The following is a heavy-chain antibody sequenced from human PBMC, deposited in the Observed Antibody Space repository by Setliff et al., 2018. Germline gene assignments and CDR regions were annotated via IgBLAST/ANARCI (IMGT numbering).Heavy chain of an antibody. CDR1: GYTLTELS. CDR3: ATQPLQWELLGFDD. J-gene: IGHJ4*02. D-gene: IGHD1-26*01. V-gene: IGHV1-24*01. Sequence: ASVKVSCKVSGYTLTELSMHWVRQAPGKGLGWMGGFDPEDGETIYAQKFQGRVTMTEDTSTDTAYMELSSLRSEDTAVYYCATQPLQWELLGFDDWGQGTLVTVSS. CDR2: FDPEDGET.